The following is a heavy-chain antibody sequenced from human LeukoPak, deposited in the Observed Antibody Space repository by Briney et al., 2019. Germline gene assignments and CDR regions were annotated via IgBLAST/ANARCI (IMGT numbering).Heavy chain of an antibody. CDR3: ARDRGGMVRGVITYYYYYGMDV. J-gene: IGHJ6*04. V-gene: IGHV3-21*01. CDR2: ISSSSSYI. Sequence: PGGSLRLSCAASGFTFSSYSMNWVRQAPGKGLEWVSSISSSSSYIYYADSVKGRFTISRDNAKNSLYLQMNSLRAEDTAVYYCARDRGGMVRGVITYYYYYGMDVWGKGTTVTVSS. D-gene: IGHD3-10*01. CDR1: GFTFSSYS.